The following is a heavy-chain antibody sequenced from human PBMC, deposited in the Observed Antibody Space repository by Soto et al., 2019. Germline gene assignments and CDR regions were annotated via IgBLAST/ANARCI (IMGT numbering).Heavy chain of an antibody. D-gene: IGHD3-22*01. CDR1: GYTFTSYG. Sequence: QVQLVQSGAEVKKPGASVKVSCKASGYTFTSYGISWVRQAPGQGLEWMGWLSAYNGNTNYAQKLQGRVTMTTVTAASTAYMELRSLISDDTAVYYCARDRYYYDSSGNCFDPWGQGTLVTVSS. V-gene: IGHV1-18*01. CDR2: LSAYNGNT. CDR3: ARDRYYYDSSGNCFDP. J-gene: IGHJ5*02.